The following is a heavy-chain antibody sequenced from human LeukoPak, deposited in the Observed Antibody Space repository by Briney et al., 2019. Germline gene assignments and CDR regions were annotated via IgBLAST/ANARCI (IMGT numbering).Heavy chain of an antibody. V-gene: IGHV4-59*08. Sequence: SETLSLTCTVSGGSISSYYWSWIRQPPGKGLEWIGYIYYSGSTNYNPSLKSRVTISVDTSKNQFSLKLSSVTAADTAVYYCARLYSSSPYSYYYYMDVWGKGTTVTVSS. CDR3: ARLYSSSPYSYYYYMDV. CDR2: IYYSGST. D-gene: IGHD6-6*01. J-gene: IGHJ6*03. CDR1: GGSISSYY.